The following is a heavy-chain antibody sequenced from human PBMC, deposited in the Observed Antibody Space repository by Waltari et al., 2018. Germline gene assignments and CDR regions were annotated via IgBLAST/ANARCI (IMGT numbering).Heavy chain of an antibody. CDR3: ARVFRGYCSGGSCYSAAFDI. D-gene: IGHD2-15*01. CDR1: GGSISSYY. CDR2: IYYSGNT. V-gene: IGHV4-59*01. Sequence: QVQLQESGPGLVKPSETLSLTCTVSGGSISSYYWSWIRQPPGKGLEWIGYIYYSGNTNYNPSLKNRVTISVDTSKNQFSLKLSSVTAADTAVYYCARVFRGYCSGGSCYSAAFDIWGQGTMVTVSS. J-gene: IGHJ3*02.